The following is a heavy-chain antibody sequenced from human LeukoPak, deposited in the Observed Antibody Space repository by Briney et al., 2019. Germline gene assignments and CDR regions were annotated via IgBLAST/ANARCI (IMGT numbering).Heavy chain of an antibody. CDR2: IDWDDDK. CDR1: GFSLSISGVR. V-gene: IGHV2-70*04. D-gene: IGHD3-22*01. Sequence: SGPTLLNPTQTLTLTCTFSGFSLSISGVRVSWIRQPPGKALEWLARIDWDDDKFYSTSLKTRLTISKDTSKNQVVLTMTNMDPVDTATYYCARSYDSSGYYYFGYWGQGTLVTVSS. CDR3: ARSYDSSGYYYFGY. J-gene: IGHJ4*02.